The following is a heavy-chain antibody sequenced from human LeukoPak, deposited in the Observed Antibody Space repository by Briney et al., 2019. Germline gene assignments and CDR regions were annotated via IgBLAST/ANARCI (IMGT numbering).Heavy chain of an antibody. D-gene: IGHD2-15*01. CDR2: IYSGGSA. J-gene: IGHJ4*02. CDR1: GLTVSSNY. Sequence: GGSLRLSCAASGLTVSSNYMSWVRQAPGKGLEWVSVIYSGGSAYYADSLKGRFTISRDNSKNTLYLQMNSLRAEDTAVYYCARVIQSLLLKGYFDYWGQGTLVTVSS. CDR3: ARVIQSLLLKGYFDY. V-gene: IGHV3-53*01.